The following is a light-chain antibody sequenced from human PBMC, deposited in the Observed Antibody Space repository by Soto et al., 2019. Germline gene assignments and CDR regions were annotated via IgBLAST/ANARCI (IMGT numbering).Light chain of an antibody. CDR2: GAS. J-gene: IGKJ5*01. Sequence: DIVLTQSPGSLSLSPGERATLSRRASQSVPRTYLAWYQQKPGQTPSLLIYGASTRATGIPDRFSGSGSGTDFTLTISRLEPEDFAVYYCQQYGNSPITFGQGTRLEIK. CDR3: QQYGNSPIT. CDR1: QSVPRTY. V-gene: IGKV3-20*01.